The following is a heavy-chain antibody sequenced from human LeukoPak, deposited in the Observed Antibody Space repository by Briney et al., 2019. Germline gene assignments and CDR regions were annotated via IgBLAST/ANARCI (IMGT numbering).Heavy chain of an antibody. CDR3: ARPRQWHRNDAFDI. CDR1: GYSFTTYW. J-gene: IGHJ3*02. Sequence: GESLKISCKGSGYSFTTYWIGWLRHMPGKGLEWMGIINPGDSDTRYSPSFQGQVTISADQSISTAHLQWSGLKASDTAMYYCARPRQWHRNDAFDIWGQGTMVTVSS. CDR2: INPGDSDT. V-gene: IGHV5-51*01. D-gene: IGHD6-19*01.